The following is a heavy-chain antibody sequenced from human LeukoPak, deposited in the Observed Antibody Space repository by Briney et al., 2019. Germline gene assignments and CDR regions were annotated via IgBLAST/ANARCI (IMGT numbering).Heavy chain of an antibody. CDR3: AREERNSWDRYFQH. J-gene: IGHJ1*01. D-gene: IGHD6-13*01. V-gene: IGHV4-61*01. Sequence: SDTLSLTCSVSGGSVNSGSYFGRWIRQPPGKGLEWIGNIYYSGSTNYNPSLKSRVTISVDTSKNQFSLKLSSVTAADTAVYYCAREERNSWDRYFQHWGQGTLVSVSS. CDR1: GGSVNSGSYF. CDR2: IYYSGST.